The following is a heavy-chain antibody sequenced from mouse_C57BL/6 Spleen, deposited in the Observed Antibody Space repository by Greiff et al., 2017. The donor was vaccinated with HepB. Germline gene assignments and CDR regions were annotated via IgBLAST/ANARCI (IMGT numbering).Heavy chain of an antibody. Sequence: VQLKESGPGLVKPSPSLSLTCTVTGYSITSGYGWNWIRPFPGNKLEWMGYISYSGSTNYNPYLKSRITITRDTSKNQFFLQLNSVTTEDTATYYWARTARIKYWGQGTTLTVSS. CDR3: ARTARIKY. D-gene: IGHD1-2*01. V-gene: IGHV3-2*02. J-gene: IGHJ2*01. CDR2: ISYSGST. CDR1: GYSITSGYG.